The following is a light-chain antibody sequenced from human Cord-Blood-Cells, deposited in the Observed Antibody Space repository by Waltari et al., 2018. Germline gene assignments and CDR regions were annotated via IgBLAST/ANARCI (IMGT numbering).Light chain of an antibody. CDR1: QSVSSN. V-gene: IGKV3-15*01. J-gene: IGKJ4*01. Sequence: EIVMKQSPATLPVSQGERATPSCRASQSVSSNLAWYQQKPGQAPRLLIYGASTRATGIPARFSGSGSGTEFTLTISSLQSEDFAVYYCQQYNNWPLTFGGGTKVEIK. CDR2: GAS. CDR3: QQYNNWPLT.